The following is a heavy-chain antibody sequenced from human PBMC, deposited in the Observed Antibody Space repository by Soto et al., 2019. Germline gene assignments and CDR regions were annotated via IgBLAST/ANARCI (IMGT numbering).Heavy chain of an antibody. D-gene: IGHD2-2*01. CDR3: ARDPHLTVVPAAPYYYYYGMDV. J-gene: IGHJ6*02. Sequence: PGGSLRLSCAASGFTFSSYGMHWVRQAPGKGLEWVAVIWYDGSNKYYADSVKGRFTISRDNSKNTLYLQMNSLRAEDTAVYYCARDPHLTVVPAAPYYYYYGMDVWGQGTTVTVSS. CDR2: IWYDGSNK. V-gene: IGHV3-33*01. CDR1: GFTFSSYG.